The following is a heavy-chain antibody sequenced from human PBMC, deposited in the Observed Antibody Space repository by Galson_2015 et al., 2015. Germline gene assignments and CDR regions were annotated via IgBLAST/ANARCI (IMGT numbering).Heavy chain of an antibody. J-gene: IGHJ4*02. CDR3: ARDGSGIVELDF. D-gene: IGHD3-10*01. CDR1: GFTFRGYW. V-gene: IGHV3-7*04. Sequence: SLRLSCAASGFTFRGYWMSWVRQAPGKGLEWVANIKEDGAEKDYVDSVKGRLTISRDNAKNSVYLHMNSLRVEDSAVYYCARDGSGIVELDFWGQGTLVTVSS. CDR2: IKEDGAEK.